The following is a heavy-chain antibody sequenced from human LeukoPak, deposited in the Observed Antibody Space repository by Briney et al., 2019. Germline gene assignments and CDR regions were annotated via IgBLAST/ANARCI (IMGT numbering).Heavy chain of an antibody. Sequence: PSETLSLTCTVSGGPINSYYWSWIRLPAGKGLEWIGRIYTSGSTNYNPSLKSRVTMSVDTSKNQFSLKLSSVTAADTAVYYCASAYCSGGSCYLDYWGQGTLVTVSS. CDR1: GGPINSYY. CDR3: ASAYCSGGSCYLDY. J-gene: IGHJ4*02. D-gene: IGHD2-15*01. V-gene: IGHV4-4*07. CDR2: IYTSGST.